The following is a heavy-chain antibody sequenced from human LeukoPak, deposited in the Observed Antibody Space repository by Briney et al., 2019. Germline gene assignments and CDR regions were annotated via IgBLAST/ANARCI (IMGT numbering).Heavy chain of an antibody. Sequence: GGSLRLSCVASGFTLSSYWMTWGRQAPGKGLEWVANIKPDGSEKYFVDSVRGRFTISRDNVMNSLYLHMNSLRDDDTAVYYCVRGSSGTAVRGVSWAWFDPWGQGTLVTVSS. J-gene: IGHJ5*02. CDR2: IKPDGSEK. CDR1: GFTLSSYW. D-gene: IGHD3-10*01. CDR3: VRGSSGTAVRGVSWAWFDP. V-gene: IGHV3-7*05.